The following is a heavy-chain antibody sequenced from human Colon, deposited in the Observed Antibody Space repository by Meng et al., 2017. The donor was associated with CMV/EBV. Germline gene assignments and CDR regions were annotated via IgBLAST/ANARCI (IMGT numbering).Heavy chain of an antibody. Sequence: ASGIIFSNYAMSWVRQAPGKGLEWVSSTTGSGDSTYYADTVKGRFTISRDNSKNTLYLQMDSLRAEDTAIYYCTKGRGLLASASNYWGQGTLVTVSS. CDR1: GIIFSNYA. CDR2: TTGSGDST. V-gene: IGHV3-23*01. CDR3: TKGRGLLASASNY. J-gene: IGHJ4*02. D-gene: IGHD1-26*01.